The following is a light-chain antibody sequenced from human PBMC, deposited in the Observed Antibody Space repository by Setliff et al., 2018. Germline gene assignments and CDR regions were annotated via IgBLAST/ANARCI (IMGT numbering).Light chain of an antibody. J-gene: IGLJ3*02. Sequence: QAVVTQEPSLTVSPGGTVTLTCASSTGTVTTHYYPNWFQQKPGQAPRALIYSTTNKPSWTPARFSGSLLGGKAALTLSGVQPEDEAEYYCLLYYGSTLNWVFGGGTKVTVL. CDR1: TGTVTTHYY. V-gene: IGLV7-43*01. CDR3: LLYYGSTLNWV. CDR2: STT.